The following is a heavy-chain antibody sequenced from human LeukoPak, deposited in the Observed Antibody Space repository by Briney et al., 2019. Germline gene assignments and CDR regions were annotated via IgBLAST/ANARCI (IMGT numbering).Heavy chain of an antibody. CDR3: ARVTGDCTNGVCYTNWFDP. CDR1: GYSFTSYW. Sequence: GESLKISCKGSGYSFTSYWIGWVRQMPGKGLEWMGIIYPGDSDTRYSPSFQGQVTISADKSISTAYLQWSSLKASDTAMYYCARVTGDCTNGVCYTNWFDPWGQGTLVTVSS. D-gene: IGHD2-8*01. CDR2: IYPGDSDT. J-gene: IGHJ5*02. V-gene: IGHV5-51*01.